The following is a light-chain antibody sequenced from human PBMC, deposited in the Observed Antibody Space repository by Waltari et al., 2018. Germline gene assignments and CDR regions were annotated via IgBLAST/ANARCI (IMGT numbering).Light chain of an antibody. CDR1: SSDVGGYNY. Sequence: QSALPQPASVSGSPVPSITISCTGTSSDVGGYNYVSWYQQHPDKAPKLMIYDISNGPSGVSNRFSGSKSGNTASLTISGLQAEDEADYYCSSYTSSSTLEIGGGTKLTVL. CDR3: SSYTSSSTLE. J-gene: IGLJ2*01. CDR2: DIS. V-gene: IGLV2-14*03.